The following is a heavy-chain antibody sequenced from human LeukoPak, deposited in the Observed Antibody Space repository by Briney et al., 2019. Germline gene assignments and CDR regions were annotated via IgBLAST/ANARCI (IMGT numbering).Heavy chain of an antibody. J-gene: IGHJ4*02. CDR2: IYSSDNT. CDR3: AGRRVLDASFDY. Sequence: GGSLRLSCAASGFTVSGNYMSWVRQAPGKGLEWVSVIYSSDNTYYIDSVKGRYTISRDNSKNTLYLQMNSLRAEDTAVYYCAGRRVLDASFDYWGQGTLVTVSS. D-gene: IGHD3-16*01. V-gene: IGHV3-66*02. CDR1: GFTVSGNY.